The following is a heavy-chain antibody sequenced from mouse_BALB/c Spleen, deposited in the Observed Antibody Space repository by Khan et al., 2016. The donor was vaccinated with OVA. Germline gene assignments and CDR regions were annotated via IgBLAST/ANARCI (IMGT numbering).Heavy chain of an antibody. V-gene: IGHV1S81*02. J-gene: IGHJ3*01. CDR2: INPSNGGT. CDR3: TGSGYGTFAY. Sequence: QVQLQQSGAELVKPGASVRLSCKASGYTFTSYYLYWVKQRPGQGLEWIGDINPSNGGTNFNEKFKNKATLTVDKSSSTAYMQLSSLTSEDSAVYYCTGSGYGTFAYGGQGTLVTVSA. D-gene: IGHD2-1*01. CDR1: GYTFTSYY.